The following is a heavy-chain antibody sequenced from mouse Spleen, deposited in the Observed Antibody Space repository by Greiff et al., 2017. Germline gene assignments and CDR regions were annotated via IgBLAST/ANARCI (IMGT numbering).Heavy chain of an antibody. CDR1: GYTFSSYW. CDR3: ARSRLLRQYAMDY. V-gene: IGHV1-9*01. J-gene: IGHJ4*01. CDR2: ILPGSGST. D-gene: IGHD2-3*01. Sequence: VQLQQSGAELMKPGASVKISCKATGYTFSSYWIEWVKQRPGHGLEWIGEILPGSGSTNYNEKFKGKATFTADTSSNTAYMQLSSLTSEDSAVYYCARSRLLRQYAMDYWGQGTSVTVSS.